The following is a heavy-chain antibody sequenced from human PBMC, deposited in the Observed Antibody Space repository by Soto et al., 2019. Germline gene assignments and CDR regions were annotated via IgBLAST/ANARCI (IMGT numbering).Heavy chain of an antibody. V-gene: IGHV4-39*01. J-gene: IGHJ4*02. Sequence: QLQLQESGPGLVKPSETLSLTCTVSGGSISSNNYCWGWVRQPPGKGLEWIGRIYYSGSTYYNPSLKSRVTISLDTSKNQFSLKLSSVTAADTAVYYCTREPSGNYEAAYWGQGTLVTVSS. CDR3: TREPSGNYEAAY. D-gene: IGHD1-26*01. CDR2: IYYSGST. CDR1: GGSISSNNYC.